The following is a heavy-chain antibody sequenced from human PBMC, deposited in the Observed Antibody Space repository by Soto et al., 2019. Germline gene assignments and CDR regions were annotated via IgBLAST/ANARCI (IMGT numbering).Heavy chain of an antibody. Sequence: SVKVSCKASGGTFSSYAISWVRQAPGQGLEWMGGIILIFGTANYAQKFQGRVTITADKSTSTAYMELSSLRSEDTAVYYCAEDIVVVPAAMRGYYYYGMDVWGQGTTVTVSS. D-gene: IGHD2-2*01. CDR1: GGTFSSYA. CDR2: IILIFGTA. J-gene: IGHJ6*02. CDR3: AEDIVVVPAAMRGYYYYGMDV. V-gene: IGHV1-69*06.